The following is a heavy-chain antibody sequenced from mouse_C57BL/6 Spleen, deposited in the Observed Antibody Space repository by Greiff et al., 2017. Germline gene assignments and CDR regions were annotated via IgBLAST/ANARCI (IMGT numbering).Heavy chain of an antibody. CDR3: TRGREGLRWFAY. V-gene: IGHV5-9-1*02. CDR2: ISSGGDYI. CDR1: GFTFSSYA. J-gene: IGHJ3*01. D-gene: IGHD2-4*01. Sequence: DVQLVESGEGLVKPGGSLKLSCAASGFTFSSYALTWVRQTPEKRLVWVAYISSGGDYIYYADTVKGRFTISRDNARNTLYLQMSSPKSEDTAMYYCTRGREGLRWFAYWGQGTLVTVAA.